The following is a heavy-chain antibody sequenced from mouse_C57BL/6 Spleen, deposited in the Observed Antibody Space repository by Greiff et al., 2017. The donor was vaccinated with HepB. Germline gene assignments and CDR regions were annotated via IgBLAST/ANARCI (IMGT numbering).Heavy chain of an antibody. CDR3: ARGLPGFAY. D-gene: IGHD5-5*01. V-gene: IGHV5-17*01. Sequence: EVKLMESGGGLVKPGGSLKLSCAASGFTFSDYGMHWVRQAPEKGLEWVAYISSGSSTIYYADTVKGRFTISRDNAKNTLFLQMTSLRSEDTAMYYCARGLPGFAYWGQGTLVTVSA. CDR1: GFTFSDYG. CDR2: ISSGSSTI. J-gene: IGHJ3*01.